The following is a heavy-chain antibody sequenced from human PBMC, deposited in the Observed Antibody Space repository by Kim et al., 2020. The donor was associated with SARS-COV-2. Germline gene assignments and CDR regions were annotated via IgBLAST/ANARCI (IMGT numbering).Heavy chain of an antibody. CDR2: ISSSSSTI. CDR3: ARDYHPDSATIVADAFDI. V-gene: IGHV3-48*02. D-gene: IGHD5-12*01. J-gene: IGHJ3*02. CDR1: GFTFSSYS. Sequence: GGSLRLACAASGFTFSSYSMNWVRQAPGKGLEWVSYISSSSSTIYYADSVKGRFTISRDNAKNSLYLQMNSLRDEDTAVYYCARDYHPDSATIVADAFDISGQGTMVTVSS.